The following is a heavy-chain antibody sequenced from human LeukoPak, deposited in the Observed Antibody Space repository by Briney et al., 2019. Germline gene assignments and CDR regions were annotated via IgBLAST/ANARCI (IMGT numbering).Heavy chain of an antibody. Sequence: GGSLRLSCAASGFAFSSYNMNWVRQAPGKGLEWVSSITTGGSYIYYADSVKGRLTISRDNAKNPLYLQMDSLGAEDTAVYYCARGDDTAVVSGGYNWFDSWGQGTLVTVSS. CDR1: GFAFSSYN. CDR2: ITTGGSYI. CDR3: ARGDDTAVVSGGYNWFDS. J-gene: IGHJ5*01. D-gene: IGHD5-18*01. V-gene: IGHV3-21*01.